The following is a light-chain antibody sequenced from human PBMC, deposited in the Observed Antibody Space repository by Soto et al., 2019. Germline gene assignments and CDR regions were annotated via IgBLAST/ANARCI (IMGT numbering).Light chain of an antibody. V-gene: IGKV2-28*01. J-gene: IGKJ1*01. CDR3: MQPLQSWT. CDR2: LGS. Sequence: DIVMTQSPLSLPVTPGGPASISCRSSQSLLQSNGYNYLDWYLQKPGQSPQLLIYLGSNRASGVPDRFSGSGSGTDFTLKISRVEAEDVGVYYCMQPLQSWTFGQGTKVDIK. CDR1: QSLLQSNGYNY.